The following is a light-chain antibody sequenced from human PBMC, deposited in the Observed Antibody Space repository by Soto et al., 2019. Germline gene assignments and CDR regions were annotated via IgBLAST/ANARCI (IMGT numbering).Light chain of an antibody. CDR3: SSYTTSVSLV. V-gene: IGLV2-14*01. Sequence: QSALTQPASVSGSPGQSITISCTGTSSDVGGYNYVSWYPQHPGKAPKLMIYDVSNRPSGVSNRFSGSKSGNTASLTISGLQAEDEADYYCSSYTTSVSLVFGGGTQLTVL. J-gene: IGLJ2*01. CDR1: SSDVGGYNY. CDR2: DVS.